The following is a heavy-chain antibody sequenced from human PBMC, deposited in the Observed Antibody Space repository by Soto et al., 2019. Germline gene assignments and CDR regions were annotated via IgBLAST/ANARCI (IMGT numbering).Heavy chain of an antibody. Sequence: GGSLRLSCAASGFTFSSYAMHWVRQAPGKGLEWVAVISYDGSNKYYADSVKGRFTISRDNSKNTLYLQMNSLRAEDTAVYYCARDPRPSMVVVITTGPTDYWGQGTLVTVSS. CDR2: ISYDGSNK. CDR1: GFTFSSYA. CDR3: ARDPRPSMVVVITTGPTDY. J-gene: IGHJ4*02. V-gene: IGHV3-30-3*01. D-gene: IGHD3-22*01.